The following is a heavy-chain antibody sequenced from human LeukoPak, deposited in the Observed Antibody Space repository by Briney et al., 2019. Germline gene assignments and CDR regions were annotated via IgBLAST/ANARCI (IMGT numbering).Heavy chain of an antibody. J-gene: IGHJ3*02. V-gene: IGHV4-61*02. Sequence: PSQTLSLTCSVSGVSISSGNYYWDWIRQPAGKGLEWIGRIYHSGSTYYNPSLKSRVTISVDTSKNQFSLKLSSVTAADTAVYYCARGEGGAFDIWGQGTMVTVSS. D-gene: IGHD3-16*01. CDR3: ARGEGGAFDI. CDR2: IYHSGST. CDR1: GVSISSGNYY.